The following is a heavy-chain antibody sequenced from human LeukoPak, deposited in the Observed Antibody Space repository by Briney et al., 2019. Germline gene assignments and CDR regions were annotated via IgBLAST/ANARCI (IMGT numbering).Heavy chain of an antibody. CDR1: GYTFTSYD. D-gene: IGHD3-16*01. Sequence: ASVKVSCKASGYTFTSYDINWVRQATGQGLEWMGWMNPNSGNTGYAQKFQGRVTITRNTSISTAYMELSSLRSEDTAVYYCATVGDYIWGSYNDYWGQGTLVTVSS. CDR3: ATVGDYIWGSYNDY. V-gene: IGHV1-8*03. CDR2: MNPNSGNT. J-gene: IGHJ4*02.